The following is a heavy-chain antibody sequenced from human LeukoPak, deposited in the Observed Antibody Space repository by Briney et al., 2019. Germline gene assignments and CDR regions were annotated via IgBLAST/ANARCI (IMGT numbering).Heavy chain of an antibody. D-gene: IGHD5-18*01. Sequence: SGGSLRLSCAASGFTFSSYGMHWVRQAPGKGLEWVAVIWYDGSNKYYADSVKGRFTISRDNSKNTLYLQMNSLRAENTAVYYCAKSFTLIQLWVLDYWGQGTLVTVSS. CDR1: GFTFSSYG. CDR3: AKSFTLIQLWVLDY. J-gene: IGHJ4*02. CDR2: IWYDGSNK. V-gene: IGHV3-33*06.